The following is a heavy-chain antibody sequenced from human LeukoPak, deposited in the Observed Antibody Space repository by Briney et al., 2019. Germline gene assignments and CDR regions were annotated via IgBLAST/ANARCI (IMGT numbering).Heavy chain of an antibody. CDR1: GYTFTSYA. J-gene: IGHJ4*02. CDR3: ARSRDSSGYRPFDY. V-gene: IGHV1-3*03. D-gene: IGHD3-22*01. CDR2: INAGNGNT. Sequence: GASVKVSCKASGYTFTSYAMHWVRQAPGQRLEWMGWINAGNGNTKYSQEFQGRVTITRDTSASTAYMELSSLRSEDMAVYYCARSRDSSGYRPFDYWGQGTLVTVSS.